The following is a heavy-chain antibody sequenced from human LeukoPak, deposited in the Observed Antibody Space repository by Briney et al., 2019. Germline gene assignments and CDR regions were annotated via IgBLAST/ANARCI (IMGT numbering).Heavy chain of an antibody. CDR3: AIWAGGPFDY. J-gene: IGHJ4*02. D-gene: IGHD3-10*01. Sequence: PGGSLRLSCAASGFTFSSYSMNWVRQAPGKGLEWVSSISSSSSYIYYADSVKGRFTISRDNAKNTLYLQMNSLRAEDTAVYYCAIWAGGPFDYWGQGTLVTVSS. CDR1: GFTFSSYS. CDR2: ISSSSSYI. V-gene: IGHV3-21*04.